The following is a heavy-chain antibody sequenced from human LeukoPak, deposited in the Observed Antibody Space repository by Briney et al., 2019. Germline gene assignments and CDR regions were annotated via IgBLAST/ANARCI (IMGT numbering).Heavy chain of an antibody. V-gene: IGHV3-30*03. D-gene: IGHD2-15*01. J-gene: IGHJ4*02. Sequence: PGRSLRLSCAASGFTFSSYGMHWVRQAPGKGLEWLAGISYDGRDKYYADSVKGRFTISRDNSKNTLNLQMNSLRAEDTAVYYCARSAYCSGGSCSDYWGQGTLVTVSS. CDR1: GFTFSSYG. CDR3: ARSAYCSGGSCSDY. CDR2: ISYDGRDK.